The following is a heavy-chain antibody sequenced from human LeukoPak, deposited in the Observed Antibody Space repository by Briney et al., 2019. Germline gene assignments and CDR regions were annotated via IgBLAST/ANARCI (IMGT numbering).Heavy chain of an antibody. V-gene: IGHV4-59*01. CDR1: GGSISSYY. CDR3: ASDYGGNPPSYYYGMDV. CDR2: IYYSGST. D-gene: IGHD4-23*01. Sequence: SETLSLTCTVSGGSISSYYWSWIRQPPGKGLEWIGYIYYSGSTNYNPSLKSRVTISVDTSKNQFSLKLSSVTAADTAVYYCASDYGGNPPSYYYGMDVWGQGTTVTVSS. J-gene: IGHJ6*02.